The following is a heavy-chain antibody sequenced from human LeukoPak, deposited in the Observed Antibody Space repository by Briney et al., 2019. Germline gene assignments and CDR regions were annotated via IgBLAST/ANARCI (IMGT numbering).Heavy chain of an antibody. CDR3: ARDGGVLDY. J-gene: IGHJ4*02. Sequence: SKTLSLTCSASGGSISSYYWSWVRQPAGKGLEWIGRINTRGNTNYNPSLKSRVTMSVDTSKNQFSLKLSSVTAADTAVYYCARDGGVLDYWGQGTLVTVSS. CDR1: GGSISSYY. V-gene: IGHV4-4*07. CDR2: INTRGNT. D-gene: IGHD3-16*01.